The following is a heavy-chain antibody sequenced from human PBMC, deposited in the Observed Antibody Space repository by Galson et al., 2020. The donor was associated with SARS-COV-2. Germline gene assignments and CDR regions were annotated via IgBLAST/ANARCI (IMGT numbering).Heavy chain of an antibody. CDR2: IYSEGSST. V-gene: IGHV3-74*01. CDR1: GFTFSSYW. Sequence: GGSLRLSCAASGFTFSSYWMHWVRQAPGKGLVWVSRIYSEGSSTSYADSVKGRFTISGDNAKNTLYLHMSSLRAEDTAVYYCARGDMRNDYFGYWGQGTLVTVSS. D-gene: IGHD3-16*01. J-gene: IGHJ4*02. CDR3: ARGDMRNDYFGY.